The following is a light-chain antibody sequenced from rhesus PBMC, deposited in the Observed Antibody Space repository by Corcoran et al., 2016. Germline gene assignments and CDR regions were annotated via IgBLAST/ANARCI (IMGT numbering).Light chain of an antibody. J-gene: IGKJ2*01. V-gene: IGKV1-25*01. CDR1: QDITNN. Sequence: DIQMTQSPSSLSASIGDRVTITCQASQDITNNLAWYQQKPGKVPNLLIQKASTLNSGGPSRFSGSGSGTDFTLTISSLQPEDFASFYCQPGYGTPLYSFGQGTKVEIK. CDR2: KAS. CDR3: QPGYGTPLYS.